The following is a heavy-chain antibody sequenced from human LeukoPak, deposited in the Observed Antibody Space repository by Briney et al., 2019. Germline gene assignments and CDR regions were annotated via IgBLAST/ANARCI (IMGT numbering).Heavy chain of an antibody. D-gene: IGHD1-1*01. Sequence: SELLFLSCTVTGSSTSSYFCRWIRTPSGKGQETSGYMYCGGSSNYHPSLNRRVTISVDTSKNQLSLNLNSVTAADTALYYCARGTSNTAWHWVYWGQGTLVTVSS. CDR2: MYCGGSS. CDR3: ARGTSNTAWHWVY. V-gene: IGHV4-59*01. J-gene: IGHJ4*02. CDR1: GSSTSSYF.